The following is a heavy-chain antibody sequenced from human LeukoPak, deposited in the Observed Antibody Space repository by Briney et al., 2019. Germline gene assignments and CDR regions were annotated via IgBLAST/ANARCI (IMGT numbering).Heavy chain of an antibody. D-gene: IGHD2-21*02. J-gene: IGHJ4*02. CDR1: GGSISSGGYY. CDR3: ARLNCGGDCYSIARSGYFDY. Sequence: SQTLSLTCTVSGGSISSGGYYWSWIRQHPGKGLEWIGYIYYSGSTHYNPSLKSRVTISVDTSKNQFSLKLSSVTAADSAVFYCARLNCGGDCYSIARSGYFDYWGQGTLVTVSS. CDR2: IYYSGST. V-gene: IGHV4-31*03.